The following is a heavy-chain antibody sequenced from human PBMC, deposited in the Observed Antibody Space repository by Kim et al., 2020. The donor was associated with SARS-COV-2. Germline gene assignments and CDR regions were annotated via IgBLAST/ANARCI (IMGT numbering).Heavy chain of an antibody. CDR3: AKDGAEKTGAGWYFDL. J-gene: IGHJ2*01. Sequence: GGSLRLSCAASGFTFSNYWLNWVRQAPGKGLEWVSSISDSGGSTYYADSVKGRFTISRDTSKNTLYLQMNSLRAEDTAVYYCAKDGAEKTGAGWYFDLWGRGTLVTVFS. D-gene: IGHD6-19*01. CDR2: ISDSGGST. CDR1: GFTFSNYW. V-gene: IGHV3-23*01.